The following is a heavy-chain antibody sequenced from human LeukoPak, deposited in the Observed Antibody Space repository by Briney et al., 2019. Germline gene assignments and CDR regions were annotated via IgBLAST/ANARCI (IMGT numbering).Heavy chain of an antibody. D-gene: IGHD2-2*01. CDR3: ARGGLLVPAAARFFDY. Sequence: SETVSLTCAVYGGSFSGYYWSWIRQPPGKGLEWIGEINHSGSTNYNPSLKSRVTISVDTSKNQFSLKLSSVTAADTAVYYCARGGLLVPAAARFFDYWGQGTLVTVSS. CDR1: GGSFSGYY. J-gene: IGHJ4*02. CDR2: INHSGST. V-gene: IGHV4-34*01.